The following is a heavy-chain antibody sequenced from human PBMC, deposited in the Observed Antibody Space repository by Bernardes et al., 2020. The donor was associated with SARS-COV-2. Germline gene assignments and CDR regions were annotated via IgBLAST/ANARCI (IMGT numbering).Heavy chain of an antibody. D-gene: IGHD6-19*01. CDR3: ATDPSGIAVAGNAFDI. J-gene: IGHJ3*02. CDR1: GYTLTELS. Sequence: ASVKVSCKVSGYTLTELSMHWVRQAPGKGLEWMGGFDPEDGETIYAQKFQGRVTMTEDTSTDTAYMELSSLRSEDTAVYYCATDPSGIAVAGNAFDIWGQGTMVTVSS. CDR2: FDPEDGET. V-gene: IGHV1-24*01.